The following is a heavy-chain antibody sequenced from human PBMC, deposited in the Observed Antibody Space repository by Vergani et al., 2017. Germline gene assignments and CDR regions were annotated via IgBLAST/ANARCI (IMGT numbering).Heavy chain of an antibody. Sequence: QVQLVQSGAEVKKPGASVKVSCKASGYTFTGYYMHWVRQAPGQGLEWMGRINPNSGGTNYAQKFQGRVTMARDTSISSVYMELSRLRSDDTAVYYCARVFARYCSSASCSWVDYWGQGTLVTVSS. CDR1: GYTFTGYY. D-gene: IGHD2-2*01. CDR2: INPNSGGT. CDR3: ARVFARYCSSASCSWVDY. J-gene: IGHJ4*02. V-gene: IGHV1-2*06.